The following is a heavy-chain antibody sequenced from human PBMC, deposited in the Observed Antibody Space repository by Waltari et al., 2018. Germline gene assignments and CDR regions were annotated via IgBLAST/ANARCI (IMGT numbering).Heavy chain of an antibody. CDR2: ISYDGSNK. V-gene: IGHV3-30-3*01. D-gene: IGHD5-12*01. J-gene: IGHJ4*02. CDR1: GFPFSSYA. Sequence: QVQLVESGRGVVQPGRSLRLSCAASGFPFSSYAMHWVRQAPGKGLEWVAVISYDGSNKYYADSVKGRFTISRDNSKNTLYLQMNSLRAEDTAVYYCARGGGYDFWYFDYWGQGTLVTVSS. CDR3: ARGGGYDFWYFDY.